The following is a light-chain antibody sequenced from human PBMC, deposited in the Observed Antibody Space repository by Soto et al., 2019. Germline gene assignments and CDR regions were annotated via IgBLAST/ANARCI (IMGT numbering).Light chain of an antibody. CDR3: SSKRDRSTLSV. V-gene: IGLV2-14*01. Sequence: QSVLTQPASVSRCPGQSITISCTGTSSDVSAYNYVSWYQHHPGKVPKLLIYVVTNRPSGVSDRFSGSKSGNTASLTISGFQAEDEADYYCSSKRDRSTLSVFGTRTKVTVL. J-gene: IGLJ1*01. CDR2: VVT. CDR1: SSDVSAYNY.